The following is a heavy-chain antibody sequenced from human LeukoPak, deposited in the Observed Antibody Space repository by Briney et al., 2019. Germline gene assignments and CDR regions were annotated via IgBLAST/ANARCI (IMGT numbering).Heavy chain of an antibody. D-gene: IGHD2-2*01. J-gene: IGHJ6*03. CDR2: IYYSGNT. CDR1: GGSISSSSYY. CDR3: ARRTSRYYMDV. V-gene: IGHV4-39*01. Sequence: SETLSLTCTVSGGSISSSSYYWGWIRQPPGNGLEWIGSIYYSGNTYYNPSLKSRVTISVDTSKNQFSLKLSSVTAADTAVYYCARRTSRYYMDVWGKGTTVTVSS.